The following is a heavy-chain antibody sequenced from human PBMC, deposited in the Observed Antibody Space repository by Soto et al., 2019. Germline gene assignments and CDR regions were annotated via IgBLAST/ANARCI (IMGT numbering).Heavy chain of an antibody. V-gene: IGHV1-2*04. CDR3: ARDADGGNSGPVH. D-gene: IGHD2-21*02. J-gene: IGHJ4*02. CDR1: GYTFTGYY. CDR2: INPNSGGT. Sequence: ASVNVSCKASGYTFTGYYMHWVRQAPGQGLEWMGWINPNSGGTNYAKKFQGWVTMTRDTSISTAYMELSRLRSDDTAVYYCARDADGGNSGPVHWGQGTLVPVSS.